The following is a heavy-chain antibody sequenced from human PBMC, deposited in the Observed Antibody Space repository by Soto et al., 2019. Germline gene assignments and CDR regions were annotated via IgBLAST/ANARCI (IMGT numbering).Heavy chain of an antibody. J-gene: IGHJ4*02. CDR2: ISYDGSNK. CDR1: GFTFSSYG. V-gene: IGHV3-30*18. Sequence: QVQLVESGGGVVQPGRSLRLSCAASGFTFSSYGMHWVRQAPGKGLEWVAVISYDGSNKYYADSVKGRFTISRDNSKKTLYLQMNSLRAEDTAVYYCAQDRKISATGVGYWGQGTLVTVSS. D-gene: IGHD1-1*01. CDR3: AQDRKISATGVGY.